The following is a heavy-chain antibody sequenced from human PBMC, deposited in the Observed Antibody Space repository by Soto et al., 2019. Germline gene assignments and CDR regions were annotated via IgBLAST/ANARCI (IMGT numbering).Heavy chain of an antibody. J-gene: IGHJ5*01. CDR2: INHSGST. V-gene: IGHV4-34*01. D-gene: IGHD5-12*01. CDR1: GGSFSGYY. Sequence: PSETLSLTCAVYGGSFSGYYWTWIRQPPGTGLEWIGEINHSGSTNYNPSLKSRVTISVDTSKNQFSLKVSSVTVADTAVYYCGRLHEGYSNTWIDSWGQGALVTSPQ. CDR3: GRLHEGYSNTWIDS.